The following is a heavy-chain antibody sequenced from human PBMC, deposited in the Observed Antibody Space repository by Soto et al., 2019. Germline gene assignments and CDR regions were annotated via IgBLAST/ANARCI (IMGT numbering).Heavy chain of an antibody. J-gene: IGHJ6*02. CDR2: ISAYNGNT. Sequence: ASVKVSFKASGYTFTSYGISWVRQARGQRLGRMGWISAYNGNTNYAQKLQGRVTMTTDTSTSTAYMELRSLRSDDTAVYYCARDREVVRSGCSCSTHYQSYGMDVWRPGTTLTVSS. CDR1: GYTFTSYG. V-gene: IGHV1-18*01. CDR3: ARDREVVRSGCSCSTHYQSYGMDV. D-gene: IGHD2-15*01.